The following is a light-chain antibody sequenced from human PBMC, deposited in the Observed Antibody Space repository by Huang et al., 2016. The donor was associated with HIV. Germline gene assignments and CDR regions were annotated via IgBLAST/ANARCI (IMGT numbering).Light chain of an antibody. J-gene: IGKJ2*01. CDR2: DAS. Sequence: DIQMTQSPSSLSASVGDRVTITCQASQDISNYLNWYQQKPGKAPKLLNYDASNLEKGGPSRCSGRGSGTDFTFTISSLQPEDIATYYCQQYDIRPYTFGQGTKLEIK. V-gene: IGKV1-33*01. CDR3: QQYDIRPYT. CDR1: QDISNY.